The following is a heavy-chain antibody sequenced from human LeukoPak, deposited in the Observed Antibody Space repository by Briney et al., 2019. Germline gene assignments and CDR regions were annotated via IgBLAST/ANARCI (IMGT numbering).Heavy chain of an antibody. J-gene: IGHJ3*02. Sequence: GGPLRLSCAASGFTFSSYAMSWVRQAPGKGLEWVSAISGSGGNTYYADSVKGWFTISRDNSKNTLYLQMNSLRAEDTAVYYCAKDLSYYDSSGYYAGAFDIWGQGTMVTVSS. V-gene: IGHV3-23*01. CDR1: GFTFSSYA. D-gene: IGHD3-22*01. CDR3: AKDLSYYDSSGYYAGAFDI. CDR2: ISGSGGNT.